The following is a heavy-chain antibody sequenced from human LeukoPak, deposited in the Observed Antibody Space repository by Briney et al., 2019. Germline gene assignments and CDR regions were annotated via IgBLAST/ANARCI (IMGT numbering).Heavy chain of an antibody. J-gene: IGHJ1*01. D-gene: IGHD2-15*01. CDR2: IYTSGST. CDR3: ARDGRYCSGGSCLKH. CDR1: GGSISSGSYY. Sequence: PSETLSLTCTVSGGSISSGSYYWSWIRQPAGKGLEWIGRIYTSGSTNYNPSLKSRVTISVDTSKNQFSLKLSSVTAADTAVYYCARDGRYCSGGSCLKHWGQGTLVTVSS. V-gene: IGHV4-61*02.